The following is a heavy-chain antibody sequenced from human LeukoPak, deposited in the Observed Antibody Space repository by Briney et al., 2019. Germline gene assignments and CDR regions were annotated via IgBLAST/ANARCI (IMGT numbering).Heavy chain of an antibody. CDR3: ARGGVARPFDY. D-gene: IGHD3-3*01. CDR1: GLTFTSYV. Sequence: GSLRLSCAASGLTFTSYVMSWVRQAPGKGLERVSGISSGGGTTSYADSVKGRFTISRDNSQNILYLQMNSLRADDTAIYYCARGGVARPFDYWGQGTLVTVSS. CDR2: ISSGGGTT. V-gene: IGHV3-23*01. J-gene: IGHJ4*02.